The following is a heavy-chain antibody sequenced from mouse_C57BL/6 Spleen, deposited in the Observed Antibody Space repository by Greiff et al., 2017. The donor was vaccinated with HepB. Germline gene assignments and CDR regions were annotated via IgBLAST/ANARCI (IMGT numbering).Heavy chain of an antibody. V-gene: IGHV1-7*01. CDR3: ARWGTVVGGAMDY. D-gene: IGHD1-1*01. CDR2: INPSSGYT. J-gene: IGHJ4*01. Sequence: VQLQQSGAELAKPGASVKLSCKASGYTFTSYWMNWVKQRPGQGLEWIGYINPSSGYTKYNQKFKDKATLTADKSSSTAYMQLSSLTYEDSAVYYCARWGTVVGGAMDYWGQGTSVTVSS. CDR1: GYTFTSYW.